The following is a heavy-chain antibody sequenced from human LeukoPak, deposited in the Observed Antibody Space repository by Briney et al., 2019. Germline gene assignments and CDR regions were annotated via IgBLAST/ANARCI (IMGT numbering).Heavy chain of an antibody. D-gene: IGHD4-23*01. CDR1: GGSISSSNW. CDR2: IYHSGST. V-gene: IGHV4-4*02. J-gene: IGHJ4*02. CDR3: ARQGYGGTTPLY. Sequence: SGTLSLTCAVSGGSISSSNWWSWVRQPSGKGLEWIGEIYHSGSTNHNPSLKSRVTISVDKSKNQFSLKLSSVTAADTAVYYCARQGYGGTTPLYWSQGTLVTVSS.